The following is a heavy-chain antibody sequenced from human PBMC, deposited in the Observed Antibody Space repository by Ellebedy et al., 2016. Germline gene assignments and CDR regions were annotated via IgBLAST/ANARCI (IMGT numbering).Heavy chain of an antibody. V-gene: IGHV3-74*01. CDR3: TRGTSAWKGVDY. D-gene: IGHD6-19*01. Sequence: GGSLRLSCAASGFTFSSNWMHWIRRAPGKGLEWVAEINPDGSSTKYADSVQGRFTISRDNAKSTLHLQMNSLRPEETALYYCTRGTSAWKGVDYWGQGTLVTVSS. CDR2: INPDGSST. J-gene: IGHJ4*02. CDR1: GFTFSSNW.